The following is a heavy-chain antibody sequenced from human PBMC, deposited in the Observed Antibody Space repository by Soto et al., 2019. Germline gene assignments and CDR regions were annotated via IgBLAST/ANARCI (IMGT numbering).Heavy chain of an antibody. Sequence: PGGSLRLSCAASGLTFSSYSMNWVRQAPGKGLEWVSSISSSSSYIYYADSVKGRFTISRDNAKNSLYLQMNSLRAEDTAVYYCARDLYYYDSSGYYQQALDYWGQGTLVTVSS. J-gene: IGHJ4*02. CDR2: ISSSSSYI. V-gene: IGHV3-21*01. D-gene: IGHD3-22*01. CDR1: GLTFSSYS. CDR3: ARDLYYYDSSGYYQQALDY.